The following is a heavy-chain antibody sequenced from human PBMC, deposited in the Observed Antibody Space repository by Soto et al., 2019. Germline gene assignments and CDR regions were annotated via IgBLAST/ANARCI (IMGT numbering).Heavy chain of an antibody. Sequence: GGSLRLSCAASGFTFSSYWMSWVRQAPGKGLEWVANIKQDGSEKYYVDSVKGRFTISRDNAKNSLYLQMNSLRAEDTAVYYCARDSTYDFWSCSNYYGMDVWGQGTTVTVSS. CDR1: GFTFSSYW. V-gene: IGHV3-7*03. CDR3: ARDSTYDFWSCSNYYGMDV. CDR2: IKQDGSEK. D-gene: IGHD3-3*01. J-gene: IGHJ6*02.